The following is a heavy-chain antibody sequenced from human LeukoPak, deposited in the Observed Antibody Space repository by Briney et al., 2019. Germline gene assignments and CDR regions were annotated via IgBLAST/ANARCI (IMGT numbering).Heavy chain of an antibody. J-gene: IGHJ4*02. CDR1: GFSFSSFW. D-gene: IGHD4-17*01. V-gene: IGHV3-74*01. CDR2: INSDGRTT. CDR3: ARGGYGAHMG. Sequence: GGSLRLSCAASGFSFSSFWMHWVRQVPGKGPLWVSGINSDGRTTGYADSVKGRFTISRDNAKNTVDLQMNSLRAEDTAVYYCARGGYGAHMGWGQGTLVTVSS.